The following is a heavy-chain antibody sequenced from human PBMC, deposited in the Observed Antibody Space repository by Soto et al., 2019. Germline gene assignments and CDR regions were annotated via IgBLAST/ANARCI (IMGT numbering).Heavy chain of an antibody. V-gene: IGHV4-59*01. D-gene: IGHD3-22*01. CDR3: ARWAPYYDSSGYYHENFDY. CDR1: GGSISSYY. Sequence: PSETLSLTCTVSGGSISSYYWSWIRQPPGKGLEWIGYIYYGGSTNYNPSLKSRVTISVDTSKNQFSLKLSSVTAADTAVYYCARWAPYYDSSGYYHENFDYWGQGTLVTVSS. CDR2: IYYGGST. J-gene: IGHJ4*02.